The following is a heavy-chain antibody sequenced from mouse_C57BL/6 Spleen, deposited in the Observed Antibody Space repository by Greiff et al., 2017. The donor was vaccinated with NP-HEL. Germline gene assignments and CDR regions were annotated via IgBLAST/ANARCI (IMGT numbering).Heavy chain of an antibody. CDR2: ISSGGDYI. CDR1: GFTFSSYA. D-gene: IGHD1-1*01. CDR3: TRDFPLGDYYGTYYAMDY. V-gene: IGHV5-9-1*02. Sequence: DVKLQESGEGLVKPGGSLKLSCAASGFTFSSYAMSWVRQTPEKRLEWVAYISSGGDYIYYADTVKGRFTISRDNARNTLYLQMSSLKSEDTAMYYWTRDFPLGDYYGTYYAMDYWGQGTSVTVSS. J-gene: IGHJ4*01.